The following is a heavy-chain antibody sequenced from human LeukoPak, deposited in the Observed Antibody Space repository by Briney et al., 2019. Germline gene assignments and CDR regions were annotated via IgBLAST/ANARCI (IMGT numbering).Heavy chain of an antibody. Sequence: GGSLRLSCAASGFTFSSYAMHWVRQAPGKGLEWVAVISYDGSNKYYADSVKGRLTISRDNSKNTLYLQMNSLRAEDTAVYYCAREPLLLWFGEFLWGQGTLVTVSS. D-gene: IGHD3-10*01. CDR2: ISYDGSNK. V-gene: IGHV3-30-3*01. CDR3: AREPLLLWFGEFL. J-gene: IGHJ4*02. CDR1: GFTFSSYA.